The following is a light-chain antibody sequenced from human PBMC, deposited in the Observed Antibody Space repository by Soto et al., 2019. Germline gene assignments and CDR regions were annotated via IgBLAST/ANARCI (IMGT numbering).Light chain of an antibody. CDR1: QNVRSN. CDR2: DAS. V-gene: IGKV3-15*01. J-gene: IGKJ4*01. Sequence: EIVMTQSPATLSVSPGERATLSCRASQNVRSNLAWYHQKPGQSPRLLISDASTRATGIPARFSASGSGTEFTLTITSLQSEDLAVYYCQQYKNWPLAFGGGTKVEIK. CDR3: QQYKNWPLA.